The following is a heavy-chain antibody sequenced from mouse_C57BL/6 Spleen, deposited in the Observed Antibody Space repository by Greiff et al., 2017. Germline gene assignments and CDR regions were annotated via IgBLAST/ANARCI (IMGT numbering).Heavy chain of an antibody. Sequence: VHVKQSGGGLVKPGGSLKLSCAASGFTFSDYGMHWVRQAPEKGLEWVAYISSGSSTIYYADTVKGRFTISRDNAKNTLFLQMTSLRSEDTAMYYCARNYGSSYLGAYWGQGTLVTVSA. J-gene: IGHJ3*01. CDR2: ISSGSSTI. CDR1: GFTFSDYG. V-gene: IGHV5-17*01. D-gene: IGHD1-1*01. CDR3: ARNYGSSYLGAY.